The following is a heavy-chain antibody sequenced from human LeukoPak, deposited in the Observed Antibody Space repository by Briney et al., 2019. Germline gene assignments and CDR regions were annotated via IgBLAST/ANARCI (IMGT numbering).Heavy chain of an antibody. CDR1: GYTFTCYY. Sequence: ASVKVSCKASGYTFTCYYMHWVRQAPGQGLEWMGWINPNSGGTNYAQKCQGRVTMTRDTSISTAYMELSRLRSDDTAVYYCARDGSSSWNWFDPWGQGTLVTVSS. D-gene: IGHD6-13*01. CDR2: INPNSGGT. J-gene: IGHJ5*02. CDR3: ARDGSSSWNWFDP. V-gene: IGHV1-2*02.